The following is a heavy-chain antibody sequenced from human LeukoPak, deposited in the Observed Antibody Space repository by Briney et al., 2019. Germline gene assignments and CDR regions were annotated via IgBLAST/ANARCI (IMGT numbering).Heavy chain of an antibody. CDR3: AKPRTTYYYDSSGYWGAFDY. J-gene: IGHJ4*02. D-gene: IGHD3-22*01. CDR1: GFTFSSYG. CDR2: ISGSGGST. Sequence: GGSLRLSCAASGFTFSSYGMIWVRQAPGKGLEWVSAISGSGGSTYYADSVKGRFTISRDNSKNTLYLQINSLRAEDTAVYYCAKPRTTYYYDSSGYWGAFDYWGQGTLVTVSS. V-gene: IGHV3-23*01.